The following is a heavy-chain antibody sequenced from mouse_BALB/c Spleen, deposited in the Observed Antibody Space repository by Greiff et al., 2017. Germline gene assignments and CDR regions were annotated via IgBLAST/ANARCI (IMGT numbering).Heavy chain of an antibody. Sequence: VQLQQSAAELARPGASVKMSCKASGYTFTSYTMHWVKQRPGQGLEWIGYINPSSGYTEYNQKFKDKTTLTADKSSSTAYMQLSSLTSEDSAVYYCARQGTQLTGFYAMDYWGQGTSVTVSS. D-gene: IGHD4-1*01. V-gene: IGHV1-4*02. CDR1: GYTFTSYT. CDR2: INPSSGYT. CDR3: ARQGTQLTGFYAMDY. J-gene: IGHJ4*01.